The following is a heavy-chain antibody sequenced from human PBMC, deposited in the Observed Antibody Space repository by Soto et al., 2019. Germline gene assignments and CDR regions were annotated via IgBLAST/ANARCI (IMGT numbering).Heavy chain of an antibody. CDR2: ISGSGGST. D-gene: IGHD3-22*01. J-gene: IGHJ4*02. V-gene: IGHV3-23*01. Sequence: GGSLRLSCAASGFTISSYAMSWLRQAPGKGLEWVSAISGSGGSTYYADSVKGRFTISRDNSKNTLYMQMNSPRAAATAVYYCAKFVRGDDCSGYYYYHYFDYWGQGTLVTVSS. CDR3: AKFVRGDDCSGYYYYHYFDY. CDR1: GFTISSYA.